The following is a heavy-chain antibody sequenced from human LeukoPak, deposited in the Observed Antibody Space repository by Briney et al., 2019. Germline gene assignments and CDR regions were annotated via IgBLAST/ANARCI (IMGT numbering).Heavy chain of an antibody. CDR1: GFTFSGYS. Sequence: GGSLRLSCAASGFTFSGYSMNWVRQAPGKGLEGVSYISSSGSTIYYADSVKGRFTISRDNAKNSLYLQMNSLRAEDTAVYYCAELGITMIGGVWGKGTTVTISS. D-gene: IGHD3-10*02. V-gene: IGHV3-48*04. J-gene: IGHJ6*04. CDR2: ISSSGSTI. CDR3: AELGITMIGGV.